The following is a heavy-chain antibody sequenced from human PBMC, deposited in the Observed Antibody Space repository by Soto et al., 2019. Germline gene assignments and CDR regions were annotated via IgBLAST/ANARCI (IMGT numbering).Heavy chain of an antibody. J-gene: IGHJ4*02. CDR1: GFTFSSYS. V-gene: IGHV3-21*01. CDR3: ARSVLLWFGPL. D-gene: IGHD3-10*01. Sequence: GGSLRLSCAASGFTFSSYSMNWVRQAPGKGLEWVSSISSSSSYIYYADSVKGRFTISRDNAKNSLYLQMNSLRAEDTAVYYCARSVLLWFGPLWGQGTLVTVSS. CDR2: ISSSSSYI.